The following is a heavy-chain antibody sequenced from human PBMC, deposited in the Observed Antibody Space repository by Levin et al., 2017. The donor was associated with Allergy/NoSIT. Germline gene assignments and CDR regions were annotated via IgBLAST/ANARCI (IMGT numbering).Heavy chain of an antibody. D-gene: IGHD6-19*01. CDR2: ISGSGGST. CDR3: AKGPRSYSSGWGYFQH. J-gene: IGHJ1*01. V-gene: IGHV3-23*01. Sequence: SGGSLRLSCAASGFTFSSYAMSWVRQAPGKGLEWVSAISGSGGSTYYADSVKGRFTISRDNSKNTLYLQMNSLRAEDTAVYYCAKGPRSYSSGWGYFQHWGQGTLVTVSS. CDR1: GFTFSSYA.